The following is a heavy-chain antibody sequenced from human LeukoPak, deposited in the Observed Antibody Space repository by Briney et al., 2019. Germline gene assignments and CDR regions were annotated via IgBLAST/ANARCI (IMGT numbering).Heavy chain of an antibody. J-gene: IGHJ2*01. CDR1: GFTFSNYW. D-gene: IGHD6-19*01. CDR2: IKQDGNEK. CDR3: ARDRGGWYANWYFDL. V-gene: IGHV3-7*03. Sequence: GGSLRLSCAASGFTFSNYWMSWVRQVPGKGLEWVANIKQDGNEKYSVDSVKGRFTISRDNAKHSLYLQMSNLRSDDTAVYYCARDRGGWYANWYFDLWGRGTLVTVSS.